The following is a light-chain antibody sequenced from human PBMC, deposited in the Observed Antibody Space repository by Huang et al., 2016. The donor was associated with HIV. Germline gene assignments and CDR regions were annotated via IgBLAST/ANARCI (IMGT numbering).Light chain of an antibody. CDR3: QQYGSSRT. CDR2: GAS. Sequence: EIVLTQSPGTLSLSPGERATPSCRASQSVSSSYLAWYQQKPGQAPRLLSYGASSRATGIPDRFSGSGSGTDFTLTISRLEPEDFAVYYCQQYGSSRTFGQGTKVEIK. V-gene: IGKV3-20*01. J-gene: IGKJ1*01. CDR1: QSVSSSY.